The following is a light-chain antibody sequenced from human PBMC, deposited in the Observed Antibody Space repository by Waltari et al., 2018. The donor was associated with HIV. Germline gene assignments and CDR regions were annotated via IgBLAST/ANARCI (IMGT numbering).Light chain of an antibody. J-gene: IGKJ1*01. Sequence: DIQMTKSPSSLSASVGDRVTITCQASQDISNYLNWYQQKPGKAPKLLIYDASNLETGVPSRFSGSGSGTDFTFTISSLQPEDIATYYCQQYDNLLRTFGQGTKVEIK. V-gene: IGKV1-33*01. CDR2: DAS. CDR1: QDISNY. CDR3: QQYDNLLRT.